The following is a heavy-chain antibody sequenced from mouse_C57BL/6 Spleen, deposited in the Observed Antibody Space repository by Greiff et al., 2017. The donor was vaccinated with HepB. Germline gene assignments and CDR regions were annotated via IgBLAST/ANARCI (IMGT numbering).Heavy chain of an antibody. CDR2: INPNNGGT. V-gene: IGHV1-22*01. CDR1: GYTFTDYN. Sequence: VQLKESGPELVKPGASVKMSCKASGYTFTDYNMHWVKQSHGKSLEWIGYINPNNGGTSYNQKFKGKATLTVNKSSSTAYMELRSLTSEDSAVYYCAPLYDGYFYYFDYWGQGTTLTVSS. CDR3: APLYDGYFYYFDY. J-gene: IGHJ2*01. D-gene: IGHD2-3*01.